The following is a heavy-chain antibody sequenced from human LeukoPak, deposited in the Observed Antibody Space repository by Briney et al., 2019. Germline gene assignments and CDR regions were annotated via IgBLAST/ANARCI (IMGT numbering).Heavy chain of an antibody. J-gene: IGHJ5*02. CDR3: HCNGGNCHKP. D-gene: IGHD2-15*01. Sequence: GGSLRLSCAASGFTFSNYAMSWVRQAPGKGLEWVSAISGSDGNTYYADSVKGRFTISRDNSKNTLYLQMNNLRAEDTAVYYCHCNGGNCHKPWRQGTLVAVSS. CDR2: ISGSDGNT. CDR1: GFTFSNYA. V-gene: IGHV3-23*01.